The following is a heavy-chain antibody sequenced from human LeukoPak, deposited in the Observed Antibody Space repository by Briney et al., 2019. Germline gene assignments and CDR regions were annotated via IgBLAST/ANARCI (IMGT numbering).Heavy chain of an antibody. Sequence: PAETLSLTCGVYGGSLRGHYWSWIRQPPGKGLEWVGEINHSGSTNYNPSFWGRVTISVDTSKNQFFLKLNSVTAADTAVYYCARESDPIRGYFYYYMDVWGRGTTVTVSS. CDR1: GGSLRGHY. V-gene: IGHV4-34*01. CDR2: INHSGST. CDR3: ARESDPIRGYFYYYMDV. J-gene: IGHJ6*03. D-gene: IGHD3-16*01.